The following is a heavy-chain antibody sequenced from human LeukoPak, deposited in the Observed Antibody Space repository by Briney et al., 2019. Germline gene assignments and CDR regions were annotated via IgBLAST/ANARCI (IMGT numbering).Heavy chain of an antibody. J-gene: IGHJ4*02. CDR1: GGSISSGDYY. CDR2: IYYSGST. V-gene: IGHV4-30-4*01. D-gene: IGHD2-2*01. Sequence: SETLSLTCTVSGGSISSGDYYWSWIRQPPGKGLEWIGYIYYSGSTYYNLSLKSRVTISVDTSKNQFSLKLSSVTAADTAVYYCASHIVVVPAAIHPVDYWGQGTLVTVSS. CDR3: ASHIVVVPAAIHPVDY.